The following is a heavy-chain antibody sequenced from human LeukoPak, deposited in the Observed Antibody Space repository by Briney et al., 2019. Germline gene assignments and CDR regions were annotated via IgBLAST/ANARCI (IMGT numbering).Heavy chain of an antibody. CDR3: ARLIRRRFDI. J-gene: IGHJ3*02. CDR1: GGSISRSSYY. D-gene: IGHD3-3*02. CDR2: IYYSGST. Sequence: SETLSLTCTVSGGSISRSSYYWGWIRQPPGKGLEWIGSIYYSGSTYYNPSLKSRVTISVDTSKNQFSLKLSSVTAADTAVYYCARLIRRRFDIWGQGTMVTVSS. V-gene: IGHV4-39*01.